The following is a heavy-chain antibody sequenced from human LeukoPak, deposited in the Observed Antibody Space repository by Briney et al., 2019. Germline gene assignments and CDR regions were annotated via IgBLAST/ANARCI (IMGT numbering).Heavy chain of an antibody. V-gene: IGHV3-23*01. CDR2: ISGSGGST. CDR3: AKDLYSGYDLYGDFDY. J-gene: IGHJ4*02. D-gene: IGHD5-12*01. Sequence: GGSLRLSCAASGFTFSSYAMSWVRRAPGKGLEWVSAISGSGGSTYYADSVKGRFTISRDNSKNTLYLQMNSLRAEDTAVYYCAKDLYSGYDLYGDFDYWGQGTLVTVSS. CDR1: GFTFSSYA.